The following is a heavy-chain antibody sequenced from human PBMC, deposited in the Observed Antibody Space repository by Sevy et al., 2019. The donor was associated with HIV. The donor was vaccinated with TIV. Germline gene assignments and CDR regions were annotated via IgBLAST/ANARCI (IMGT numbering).Heavy chain of an antibody. V-gene: IGHV3-23*01. CDR3: AKPPGPVQMAGDY. CDR1: GFTFSNYE. D-gene: IGHD6-19*01. J-gene: IGHJ4*02. Sequence: GGSLRLSCAASGFTFSNYEMYWVRQAPGKGLEWVAIIGSRGADTRYADSVRGRFAISRDDSDNTVFLQMGSLRADDKAIYYCAKPPGPVQMAGDYWGQGTVVTVSS. CDR2: IGSRGADT.